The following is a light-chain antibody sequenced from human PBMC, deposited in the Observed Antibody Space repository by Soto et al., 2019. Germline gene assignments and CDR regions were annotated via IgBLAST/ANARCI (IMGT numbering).Light chain of an antibody. CDR1: QSISSY. CDR3: QQSYSTPWT. J-gene: IGKJ1*01. V-gene: IGKV1-39*01. CDR2: AAS. Sequence: DIQMTQSPSSLSASVGARVTITCRASQSISSYLNWYQQKPGKAPKLLIYAASSLQSGVPSRFSGSGSGTDFTLTISSLQPDDFATYYCQQSYSTPWTFGQGTKVESK.